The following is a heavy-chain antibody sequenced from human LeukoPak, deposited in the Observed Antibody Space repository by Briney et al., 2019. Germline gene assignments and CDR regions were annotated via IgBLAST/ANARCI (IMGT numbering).Heavy chain of an antibody. J-gene: IGHJ4*02. V-gene: IGHV3-23*01. Sequence: GGSLRLSCSASGFTFSDSPMSWVRQAPGKGLEWVSAISGSGGSTYYADSVKGRFTISRDNSKNTLYLQMNSLRAEDTAVYYCAKLPSGSYFDYWGQGTLVTVSS. CDR3: AKLPSGSYFDY. D-gene: IGHD1-26*01. CDR2: ISGSGGST. CDR1: GFTFSDSP.